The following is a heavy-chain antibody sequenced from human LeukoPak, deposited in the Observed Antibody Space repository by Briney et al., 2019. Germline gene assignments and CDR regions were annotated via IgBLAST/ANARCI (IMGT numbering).Heavy chain of an antibody. CDR1: GFTFSSYE. Sequence: GGSLRLSCAASGFTFSSYEMNWVRQAPGKGLEWVSYISSSGSAIYYADSVKGRFTISRDNAKNPLYLQMNSLRAENTAVYYCARDGDYGLLDYWGQGTLVTVSS. J-gene: IGHJ4*02. CDR3: ARDGDYGLLDY. D-gene: IGHD4-17*01. CDR2: ISSSGSAI. V-gene: IGHV3-48*03.